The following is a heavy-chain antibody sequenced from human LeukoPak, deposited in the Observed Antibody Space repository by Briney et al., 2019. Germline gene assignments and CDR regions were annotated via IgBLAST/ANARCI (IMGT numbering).Heavy chain of an antibody. D-gene: IGHD3-10*01. Sequence: ASVKASCKTSGYTFTTYGISWVRQAPGQGLEWMGWISGSNGNTKNAQKVQGRVTMTTDTSTTTAYMEVRSLRSDDTAVYYCARDRDRMVQGVTALFDYWGQGTLVTVSS. V-gene: IGHV1-18*04. J-gene: IGHJ4*02. CDR3: ARDRDRMVQGVTALFDY. CDR2: ISGSNGNT. CDR1: GYTFTTYG.